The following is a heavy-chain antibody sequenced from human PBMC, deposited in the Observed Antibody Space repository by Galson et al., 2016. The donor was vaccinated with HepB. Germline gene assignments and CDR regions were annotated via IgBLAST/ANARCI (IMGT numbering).Heavy chain of an antibody. CDR3: AHSENGDSVDY. D-gene: IGHD4-17*01. Sequence: PALVKPTQTLTLTCTFSGFSLRTSGVGVGWIRQPPGKALEWLALIYWDDDKRYSPSLKRRLNVTKDTSKNLVVLTMSNMNPVDTATYYCAHSENGDSVDYCGQGALVIVSS. CDR1: GFSLRTSGVG. J-gene: IGHJ4*02. CDR2: IYWDDDK. V-gene: IGHV2-5*02.